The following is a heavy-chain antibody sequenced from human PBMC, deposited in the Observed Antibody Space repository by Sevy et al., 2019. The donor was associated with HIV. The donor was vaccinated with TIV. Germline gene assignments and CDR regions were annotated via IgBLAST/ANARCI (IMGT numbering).Heavy chain of an antibody. CDR1: AFTFSSYG. Sequence: GGSLRLSCAASAFTFSSYGKHWVRQAPGKGLEWVAVIWYDGSNKYYADSVKGRFTISRDNSKNTLYLQMNSLRAEDTAVYYCARVRIATVTADAFDIWGQGTMVTVSS. V-gene: IGHV3-33*01. CDR3: ARVRIATVTADAFDI. D-gene: IGHD4-17*01. J-gene: IGHJ3*02. CDR2: IWYDGSNK.